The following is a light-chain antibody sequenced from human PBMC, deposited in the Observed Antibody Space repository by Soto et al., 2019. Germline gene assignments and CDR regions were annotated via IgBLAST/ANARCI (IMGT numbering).Light chain of an antibody. CDR1: QSVSSSY. CDR2: GAS. J-gene: IGKJ1*01. CDR3: QQYGSSPPWT. V-gene: IGKV3-20*01. Sequence: ELVLTQSPGILSLSPGDRATLSCRGSQSVSSSYLAWYQQKPGQAPRLIIYGASSRATGIPDRFSGSGSGTDFTPTISRLEPEDFAVYYCQQYGSSPPWTCGQGTKVDIK.